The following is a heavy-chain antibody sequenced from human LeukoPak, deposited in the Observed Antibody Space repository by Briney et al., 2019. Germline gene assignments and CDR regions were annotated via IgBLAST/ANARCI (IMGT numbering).Heavy chain of an antibody. D-gene: IGHD3-22*01. Sequence: PGGSLRLSXAASGFTFSSYAMSWVRQAPGKGLEWVSAISGSGGSTYYADSVKGRFTISRDNSKNTLYLQMNSLRAEDTAVYYCAKSRGYYYDSSGPWGNAFDIWGQGTMVTVSS. CDR3: AKSRGYYYDSSGPWGNAFDI. CDR2: ISGSGGST. V-gene: IGHV3-23*01. CDR1: GFTFSSYA. J-gene: IGHJ3*02.